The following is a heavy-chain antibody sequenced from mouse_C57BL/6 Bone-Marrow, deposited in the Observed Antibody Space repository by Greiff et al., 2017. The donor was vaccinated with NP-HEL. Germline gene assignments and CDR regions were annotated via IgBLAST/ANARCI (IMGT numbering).Heavy chain of an antibody. D-gene: IGHD2-1*01. Sequence: DVMLVESGGGLVQPGGSLKLSCAASGFTFSDYGMAWVRQAPRKGPEWVAFLSNLAYSIYYADTVTGRFTISRENAKNTLYLEMSSLRSEDTAMYYCARRGGNYPYYYAMDYWGQGTSVTVSS. V-gene: IGHV5-15*04. CDR1: GFTFSDYG. CDR2: LSNLAYSI. J-gene: IGHJ4*01. CDR3: ARRGGNYPYYYAMDY.